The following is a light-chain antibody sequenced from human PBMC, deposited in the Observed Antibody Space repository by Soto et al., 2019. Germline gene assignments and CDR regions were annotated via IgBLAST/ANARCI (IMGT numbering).Light chain of an antibody. CDR3: SSYTTSGTQGV. Sequence: QSALTQPASVSGSDGQSITISCTGTSGGVGDYNSVSWYQQRPGKAPKLMIYEVSSRPSGVSNRFSGSKSGTTASLTISGLQGDDEGDYYCSSYTTSGTQGVFGTGTKVTVL. CDR1: SGGVGDYNS. J-gene: IGLJ1*01. V-gene: IGLV2-14*01. CDR2: EVS.